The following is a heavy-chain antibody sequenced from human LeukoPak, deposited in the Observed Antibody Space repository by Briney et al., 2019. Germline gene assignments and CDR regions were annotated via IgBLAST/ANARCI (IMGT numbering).Heavy chain of an antibody. V-gene: IGHV3-49*04. CDR2: IRSKAYRGTT. D-gene: IGHD1-1*01. CDR1: GFTFGDHA. J-gene: IGHJ6*02. Sequence: GGSLRLSCRGSGFTFGDHAMSWVRQAPGKGLEWVGFIRSKAYRGTTEYAPPVKGRFTISRDDSISIAYLQMNSLITEDTAFYFCTRGPIQLWIRNGMDVWGQGTTVTVSS. CDR3: TRGPIQLWIRNGMDV.